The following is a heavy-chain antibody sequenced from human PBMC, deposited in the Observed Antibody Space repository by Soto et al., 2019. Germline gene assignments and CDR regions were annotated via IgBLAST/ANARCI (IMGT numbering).Heavy chain of an antibody. Sequence: ASVKVSCKASGYTFTGYYMHWVRQAPGQGLEWMGWINPNSGGTNYAQKFQGWVTMTGDTSISTAYMELSRLRSDDTAVYYCARGGIVVVPAAHRGYAFDIWGQGTMVTVSS. CDR3: ARGGIVVVPAAHRGYAFDI. CDR2: INPNSGGT. V-gene: IGHV1-2*04. J-gene: IGHJ3*02. D-gene: IGHD2-2*01. CDR1: GYTFTGYY.